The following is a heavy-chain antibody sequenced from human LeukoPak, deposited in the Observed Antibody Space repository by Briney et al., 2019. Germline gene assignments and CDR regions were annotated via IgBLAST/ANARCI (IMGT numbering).Heavy chain of an antibody. V-gene: IGHV3-33*06. Sequence: PGRSLRLSCAASGFTFSSYGMHWVRQAPGKGLEWVAVIWYDGSNKYYADSVKGRFTISRDNSKNTLYLQMNSLRAEDTAIYYCAKVGVAGGYYWFDPWGQGTLVTVSS. CDR1: GFTFSSYG. D-gene: IGHD6-19*01. CDR2: IWYDGSNK. J-gene: IGHJ5*02. CDR3: AKVGVAGGYYWFDP.